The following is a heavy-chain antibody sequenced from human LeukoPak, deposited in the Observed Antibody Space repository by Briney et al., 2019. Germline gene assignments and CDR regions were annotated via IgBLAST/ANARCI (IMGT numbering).Heavy chain of an antibody. Sequence: PGRSLRLSCAASGFTFDDYAMHWVRQAPGKGLEWASGISWNSGSIGYADSVKGRFTISRDNAKNSLYLQMNSLRAEDTALYYCAKGMYSSGWYIGYWGQGTLVTVSS. D-gene: IGHD6-19*01. V-gene: IGHV3-9*01. CDR2: ISWNSGSI. CDR1: GFTFDDYA. CDR3: AKGMYSSGWYIGY. J-gene: IGHJ4*02.